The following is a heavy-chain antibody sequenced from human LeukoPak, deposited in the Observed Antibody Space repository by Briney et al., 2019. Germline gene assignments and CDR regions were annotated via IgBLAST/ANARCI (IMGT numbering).Heavy chain of an antibody. Sequence: SETLSLTCTVSGDSFSSANYYWTWVRQPPGKGLEWIGYVYYDGSTYYHPSLQSRLAISVDTSRNHFSLNLTSVTAADTAVYYCVRGLTGYSYFFDYWGQGALVTVSS. CDR3: VRGLTGYSYFFDY. CDR2: VYYDGST. J-gene: IGHJ4*02. CDR1: GDSFSSANYY. V-gene: IGHV4-30-4*08. D-gene: IGHD3-10*01.